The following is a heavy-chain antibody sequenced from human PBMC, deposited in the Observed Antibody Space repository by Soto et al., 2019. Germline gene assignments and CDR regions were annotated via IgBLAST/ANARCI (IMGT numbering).Heavy chain of an antibody. V-gene: IGHV1-46*02. D-gene: IGHD2-21*02. J-gene: IGHJ4*02. CDR3: ARGGHIAVVTASFDY. CDR1: GYTLNTYY. Sequence: QVQLVQSGAEVKKPGASVKVSCKPSGYTLNTYYLHWVRQAPGQGLEWMGIIHPSGGGSTYAQQFPGRGTVTRDTATSTVFMELSRLRSADTAVYYCARGGHIAVVTASFDYWGQGTLVTVSS. CDR2: IHPSGGGS.